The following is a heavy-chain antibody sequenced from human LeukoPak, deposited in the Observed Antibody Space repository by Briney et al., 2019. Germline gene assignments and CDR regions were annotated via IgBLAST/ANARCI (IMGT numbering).Heavy chain of an antibody. V-gene: IGHV3-23*01. J-gene: IGHJ3*02. Sequence: PGGSLRLSCAASGFTFSSYGMSWVRQAPGKGLEWVSGISGSGGSTYYADSVKGRFTISRDNSKNTLYLQMNSLRAEDTAVYYCASSRGYSYGRIDAFDIWGQGTMVTVSS. CDR2: ISGSGGST. D-gene: IGHD5-18*01. CDR3: ASSRGYSYGRIDAFDI. CDR1: GFTFSSYG.